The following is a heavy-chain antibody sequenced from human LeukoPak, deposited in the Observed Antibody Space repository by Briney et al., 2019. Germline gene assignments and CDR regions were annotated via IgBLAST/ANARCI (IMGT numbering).Heavy chain of an antibody. D-gene: IGHD3-10*01. CDR1: GGSFSGYY. J-gene: IGHJ4*02. CDR3: ASSVRGTAWLNR. V-gene: IGHV4-34*01. CDR2: INHSGST. Sequence: PSETLSLTCAVYGGSFSGYYWSWIRQPPGKGLEWIGEINHSGSTNYNPSLKSRVTISVDTSKNQFSLELTSVTAAADTAVYYCASSVRGTAWLNRWGQGTLVTVSS.